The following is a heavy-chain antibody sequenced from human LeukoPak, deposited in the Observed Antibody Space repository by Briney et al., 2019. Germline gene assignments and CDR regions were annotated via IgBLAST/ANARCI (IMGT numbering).Heavy chain of an antibody. CDR2: IYTSGST. CDR1: GGSISSGSYY. V-gene: IGHV4-61*02. CDR3: ARDPKYSSSWPVDY. J-gene: IGHJ4*02. Sequence: SETLSLTCTVSGGSISSGSYYWSWIRQPAGKGLEWIGRIYTSGSTNYNPSLKSRVTISVDTSKNQFSLKLSSVTAADTAVYYCARDPKYSSSWPVDYWGQGTLVTVSS. D-gene: IGHD6-13*01.